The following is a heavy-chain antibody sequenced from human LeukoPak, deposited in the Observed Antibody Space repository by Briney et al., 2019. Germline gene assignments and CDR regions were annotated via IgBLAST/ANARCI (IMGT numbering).Heavy chain of an antibody. V-gene: IGHV4-39*07. CDR1: GGSISSSSYY. J-gene: IGHJ4*02. Sequence: PSETLSLTCTVSGGSISSSSYYWGWIRQPPGKGLEWIGSIYYSGSTYYNPSLKSRVTISVDTSKNQFSLKLSSVTAEDTAVYYCASSPPGHVPYYFDYWGQGTLVTVSS. D-gene: IGHD6-6*01. CDR3: ASSPPGHVPYYFDY. CDR2: IYYSGST.